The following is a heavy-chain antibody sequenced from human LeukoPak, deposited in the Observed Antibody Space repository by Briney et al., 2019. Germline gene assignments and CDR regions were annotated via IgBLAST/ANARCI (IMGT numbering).Heavy chain of an antibody. D-gene: IGHD6-19*01. CDR2: IYYSGST. CDR3: ASQAVAGTSYYYGMDV. CDR1: GGSFSGYY. Sequence: SETLSLTCAVYGGSFSGYYWSWIRQPPGKGLEWIGYIYYSGSTNYNPSLKSRVTISVDTSKNQFSLKLSSVTAADTAVYYCASQAVAGTSYYYGMDVWGQGTTVTVSS. V-gene: IGHV4-59*08. J-gene: IGHJ6*02.